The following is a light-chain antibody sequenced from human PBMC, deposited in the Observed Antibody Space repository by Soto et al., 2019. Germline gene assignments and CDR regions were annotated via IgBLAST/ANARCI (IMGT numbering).Light chain of an antibody. CDR3: QQYNSYSQT. CDR2: AAS. V-gene: IGKV1-33*01. Sequence: DIQMTQSPSSLSASVGDRVTITCRASQSIDKYLNWYQQKPGKGPNLLIYAASKLRTGVPSRFSGSGSGTDFTFTISSLQPEDIATYYCQQYNSYSQTFGQGTKVDIK. CDR1: QSIDKY. J-gene: IGKJ1*01.